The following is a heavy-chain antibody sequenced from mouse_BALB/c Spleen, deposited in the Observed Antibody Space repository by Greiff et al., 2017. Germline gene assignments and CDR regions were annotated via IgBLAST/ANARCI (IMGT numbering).Heavy chain of an antibody. CDR2: ISSGSSTI. J-gene: IGHJ4*01. V-gene: IGHV5-17*02. CDR3: ARWGTTVASQRAMDY. D-gene: IGHD1-1*01. CDR1: GFTFSSFG. Sequence: EVQGVESGGGLVQPGGSRKLSCAASGFTFSSFGMHWVRQAPEKGLEWVAYISSGSSTIYYADTVKGRFTISRDNPKNTLFLQMTSLRSEDTAMYYCARWGTTVASQRAMDYWGQGTSGTGSS.